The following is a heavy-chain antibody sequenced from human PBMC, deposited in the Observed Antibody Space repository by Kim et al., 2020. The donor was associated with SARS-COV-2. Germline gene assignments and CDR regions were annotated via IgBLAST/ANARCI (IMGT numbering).Heavy chain of an antibody. Sequence: SETLSLTCAVYGGSFSGYYWSWIRQPPGKGLEWIGEINHSGSTNYNPSLKSRVTISVDTSKNQFSLKLSSVTAADTAVYYCARSGITMVRGGDYWGQGTLVTVSS. D-gene: IGHD3-10*01. CDR3: ARSGITMVRGGDY. J-gene: IGHJ4*02. V-gene: IGHV4-34*01. CDR2: INHSGST. CDR1: GGSFSGYY.